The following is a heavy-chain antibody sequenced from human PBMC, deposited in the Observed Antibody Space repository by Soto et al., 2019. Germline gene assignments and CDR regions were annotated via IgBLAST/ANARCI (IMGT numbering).Heavy chain of an antibody. Sequence: GESLKISCKGSGYSFTSYWISWVRQMPGKGLEWMGRIDLSDSYTNYSPSFQGHVTISADKSISTAYLQWSSLKASDTAMYYCARARPYYYGSGSNDYYYYGMDVWGQGTTVTVSS. V-gene: IGHV5-10-1*01. CDR2: IDLSDSYT. J-gene: IGHJ6*02. CDR3: ARARPYYYGSGSNDYYYYGMDV. CDR1: GYSFTSYW. D-gene: IGHD3-10*01.